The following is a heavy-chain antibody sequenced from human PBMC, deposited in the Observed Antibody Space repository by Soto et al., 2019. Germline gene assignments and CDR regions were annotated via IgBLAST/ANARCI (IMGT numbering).Heavy chain of an antibody. D-gene: IGHD6-19*01. CDR2: IYYSGST. J-gene: IGHJ5*02. CDR1: GGSISSYY. Sequence: SETLSLTCTVSGGSISSYYWSWIRQPPGKGLEWIGYIYYSGSTNYNPSLKSRVTISVDTSKNQFSLKLSSVTAADTAVYYCARQIFSGIAVAGTWFDTWGQGTLVTVSS. CDR3: ARQIFSGIAVAGTWFDT. V-gene: IGHV4-59*01.